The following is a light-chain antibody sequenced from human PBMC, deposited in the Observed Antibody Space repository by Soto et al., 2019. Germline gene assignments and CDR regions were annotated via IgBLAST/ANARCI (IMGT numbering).Light chain of an antibody. J-gene: IGKJ5*01. V-gene: IGKV3-20*01. Sequence: EIVFTQSPDTLSLSPGERATLSCRASQSVRSERLAWYQPQPGQAPRLVIFDASTRATGIPERFSGSGAGTHFTLTITSLEPEDFAVYYCQEFDGAPPVTFGLGTRREI. CDR3: QEFDGAPPVT. CDR2: DAS. CDR1: QSVRSER.